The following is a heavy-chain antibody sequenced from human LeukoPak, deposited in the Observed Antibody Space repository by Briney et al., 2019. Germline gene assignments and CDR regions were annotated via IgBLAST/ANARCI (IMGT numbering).Heavy chain of an antibody. D-gene: IGHD3-22*01. V-gene: IGHV4-39*07. CDR2: IYYSGST. CDR3: ARVGHYYDSSGYLDY. Sequence: PSETLSLTCTVSGASISSSSYYWGWIRQPPGKGLEWIGSIYYSGSTYYNPSLKSRVTISVDTSKNQFSLKLSSVTAADTAVYYCARVGHYYDSSGYLDYWGQGTLVTVSS. J-gene: IGHJ4*02. CDR1: GASISSSSYY.